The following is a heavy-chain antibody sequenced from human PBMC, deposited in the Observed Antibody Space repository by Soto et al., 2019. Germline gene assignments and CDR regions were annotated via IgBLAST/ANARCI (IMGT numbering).Heavy chain of an antibody. CDR3: ARLLYSGSYYRYYYGMDV. Sequence: GESLKISCKGSGYSFTSYWIGWVRQMPGKGLEWMGIIYPGDSDTRYSPSFQGQVTISADKSIRTAYLQWSSLKASDTAMYYCARLLYSGSYYRYYYGMDVWGQGTTVTVSS. CDR2: IYPGDSDT. J-gene: IGHJ6*02. CDR1: GYSFTSYW. V-gene: IGHV5-51*01. D-gene: IGHD1-26*01.